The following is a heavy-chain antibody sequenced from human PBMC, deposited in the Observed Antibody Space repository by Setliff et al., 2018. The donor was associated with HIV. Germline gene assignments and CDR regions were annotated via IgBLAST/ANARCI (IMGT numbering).Heavy chain of an antibody. Sequence: GGSLRLSCAASGFTFSSYSMNWVRQAPGKGLEWVSSITSRSADIYYADSVKGRFTISRDNAKNSLYLQMNSLRAEDTAVYYCARDFSNYYDSSGYTGEYWGQGTLVTVSS. CDR2: ITSRSADI. V-gene: IGHV3-21*01. CDR1: GFTFSSYS. D-gene: IGHD3-22*01. CDR3: ARDFSNYYDSSGYTGEY. J-gene: IGHJ4*02.